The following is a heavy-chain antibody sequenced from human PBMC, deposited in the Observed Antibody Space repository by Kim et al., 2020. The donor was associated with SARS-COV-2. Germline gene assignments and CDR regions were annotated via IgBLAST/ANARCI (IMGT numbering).Heavy chain of an antibody. D-gene: IGHD3-3*01. V-gene: IGHV6-1*01. CDR1: GDSVSSNTAA. CDR2: TYYRSKWYN. Sequence: SQTLSLTCAISGDSVSSNTAAWNWIRQSPSRGLEWLGRTYYRSKWYNDYAVSVKSRITINPDTSKNQFSLQLNSVTPEDTAVYYCARDLILGDFWSVYYYYGMDVWGQGTTVTVSS. J-gene: IGHJ6*02. CDR3: ARDLILGDFWSVYYYYGMDV.